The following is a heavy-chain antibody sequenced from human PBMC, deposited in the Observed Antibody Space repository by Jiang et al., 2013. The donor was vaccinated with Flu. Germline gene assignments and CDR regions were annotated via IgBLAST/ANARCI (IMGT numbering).Heavy chain of an antibody. CDR1: GYTLTGYY. V-gene: IGHV1-2*02. Sequence: VESGAEVKKPGASVKVSCKASGYTLTGYYMHWVRQAPGQGLEWMGWINPNNGGTNYAQKFQGRVTMTRDTSITTAYMELSRLRSDDTAVYYCARGQQWLGVDYWGQGTLVTVSS. D-gene: IGHD6-19*01. J-gene: IGHJ4*02. CDR3: ARGQQWLGVDY. CDR2: INPNNGGT.